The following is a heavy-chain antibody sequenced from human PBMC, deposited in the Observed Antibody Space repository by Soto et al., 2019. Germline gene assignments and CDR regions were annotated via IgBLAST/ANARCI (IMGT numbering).Heavy chain of an antibody. CDR1: GYTFTSYA. Sequence: ASVKVSCKASGYTFTSYAMHWVRQAPGQRLEWMGWINAGNGNTKYSQKFQGRVTITRDTSASTAYMELSSLRSEDTAVYYCARVSRMAAAGRTSYYFDYWGQGTLVTVSS. CDR3: ARVSRMAAAGRTSYYFDY. V-gene: IGHV1-3*01. D-gene: IGHD6-13*01. J-gene: IGHJ4*02. CDR2: INAGNGNT.